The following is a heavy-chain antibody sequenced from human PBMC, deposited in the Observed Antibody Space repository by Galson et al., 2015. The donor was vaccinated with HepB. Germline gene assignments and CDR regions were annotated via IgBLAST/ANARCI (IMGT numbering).Heavy chain of an antibody. V-gene: IGHV2-70*11. CDR3: ARISRRSGSFKDGMDV. J-gene: IGHJ6*02. Sequence: PALVKPPQTLTLTCTFSGFSLSTSGMCVSWIRQPPGKALEWLARIDWDDDKYYNTSLKTRLTISKDTSKNQVVLTVTNMDPVDTATYYCARISRRSGSFKDGMDVWGHGTTVPVSS. D-gene: IGHD1-26*01. CDR1: GFSLSTSGMC. CDR2: IDWDDDK.